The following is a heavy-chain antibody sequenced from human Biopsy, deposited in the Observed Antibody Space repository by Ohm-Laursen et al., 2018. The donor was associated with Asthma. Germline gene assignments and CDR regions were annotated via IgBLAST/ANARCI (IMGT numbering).Heavy chain of an antibody. CDR2: VYWTGST. Sequence: GTLSLTCSVYGGSISSFYGSWIRQSPEKGLEWMGYVYWTGSTNYNPSLKSRITMSVDTSKNRMFLELTSVTAADTAIYYCVRAVRNEQWLAPFDYWGQGKPVTVSS. V-gene: IGHV4-59*01. CDR1: GGSISSFY. J-gene: IGHJ4*02. D-gene: IGHD6-19*01. CDR3: VRAVRNEQWLAPFDY.